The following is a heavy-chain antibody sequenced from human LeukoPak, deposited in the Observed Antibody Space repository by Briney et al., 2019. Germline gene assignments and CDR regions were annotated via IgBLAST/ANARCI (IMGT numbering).Heavy chain of an antibody. CDR2: IFHSGST. D-gene: IGHD3-10*01. CDR1: DGSISSSSYY. V-gene: IGHV4-39*07. CDR3: ATLDSGFDY. J-gene: IGHJ4*02. Sequence: PSDTLSLTCTVSDGSISSSSYYWGWIRQPPGKGLEWIGSIFHSGSTYYSPSLKSRVTISVDTTKNQFSLKLSSVTAADTAVYYCATLDSGFDYWGQGTLVTVAS.